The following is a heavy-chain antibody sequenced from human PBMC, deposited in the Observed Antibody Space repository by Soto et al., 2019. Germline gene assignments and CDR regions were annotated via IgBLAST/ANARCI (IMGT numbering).Heavy chain of an antibody. D-gene: IGHD3-3*01. J-gene: IGHJ5*02. CDR3: ATDFWSGDWFDP. CDR2: INAGNGNT. Sequence: GASVKVSCKASGYTFTSYAMHWVRQAPGQRLEWMGWINAGNGNTKYSQKFQGRVTITRDTSASIAYMELSSLRSEDTAVYYCATDFWSGDWFDPWGQGTLVTVSS. CDR1: GYTFTSYA. V-gene: IGHV1-3*01.